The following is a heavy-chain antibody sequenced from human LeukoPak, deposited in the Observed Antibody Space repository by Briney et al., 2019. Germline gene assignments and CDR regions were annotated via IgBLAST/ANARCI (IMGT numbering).Heavy chain of an antibody. CDR2: ISYDGSNK. V-gene: IGHV3-30*04. CDR3: RRAPSSGYYSSCDY. D-gene: IGHD3-22*01. CDR1: GFTFSSYA. J-gene: IGHJ4*02. Sequence: GGTLTLSCPASGFTFSSYAMHWVRQAPGKGLEWVAVISYDGSNKYYADSVNGRSTLSRDNSKKTLYLQMNRLTADDTDVYYFRRAPSSGYYSSCDYWGQGTLVTVSS.